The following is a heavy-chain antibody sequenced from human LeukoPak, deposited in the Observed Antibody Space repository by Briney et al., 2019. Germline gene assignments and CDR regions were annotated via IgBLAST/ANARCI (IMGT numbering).Heavy chain of an antibody. CDR2: INHSGST. V-gene: IGHV4-34*01. CDR1: GGSFSGYY. D-gene: IGHD2-2*01. Sequence: TSETLSLTCAVYGGSFSGYYWSWIRQPPGKGPEWIGEINHSGSTNYNPSLKSRVTISVDTSKNQFSLELSSVTAADTAVYYCARGRGIVPAARYFDYWGQGTLVTVSS. CDR3: ARGRGIVPAARYFDY. J-gene: IGHJ4*02.